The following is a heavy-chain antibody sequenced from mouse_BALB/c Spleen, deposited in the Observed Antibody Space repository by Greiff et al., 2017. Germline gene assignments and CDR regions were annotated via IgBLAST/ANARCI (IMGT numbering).Heavy chain of an antibody. J-gene: IGHJ4*01. Sequence: VKLQESAAELARPGASVKMSCKASGYTFTSYTMHWVKQRPGQGLEWIGYINPSSGYTEYNQKFKDKTTLTADKSSSTAYMQLSSLTSEDSAVYYCARKPISGSSFPYAMDYWGQGTSVTVSS. CDR3: ARKPISGSSFPYAMDY. V-gene: IGHV1-4*02. D-gene: IGHD1-1*01. CDR2: INPSSGYT. CDR1: GYTFTSYT.